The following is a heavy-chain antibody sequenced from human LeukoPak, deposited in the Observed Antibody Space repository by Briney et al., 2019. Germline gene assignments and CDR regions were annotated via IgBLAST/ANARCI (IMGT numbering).Heavy chain of an antibody. CDR3: ARICCGRCQARCYNH. J-gene: IGHJ5*02. Sequence: PSETLSLTCAVSGVSLSDYYWSWIRQSPEKGLEWIGEVSPGGYTTYNPSLRSRVIISEDTSENQLSLNVTSVTAADTALYYCARICCGRCQARCYNHWAQGSLVTVSS. CDR1: GVSLSDYY. CDR2: VSPGGYT. V-gene: IGHV4-34*01. D-gene: IGHD2-21*01.